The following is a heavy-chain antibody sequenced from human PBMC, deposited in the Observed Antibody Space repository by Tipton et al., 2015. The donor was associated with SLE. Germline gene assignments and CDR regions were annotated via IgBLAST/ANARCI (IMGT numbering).Heavy chain of an antibody. CDR3: AREGFAGVVPGYLYSGMDV. V-gene: IGHV1-69*19. CDR1: GGTFSTYA. J-gene: IGHJ6*02. CDR2: IIPIFGTA. D-gene: IGHD2-15*01. Sequence: QLVQSGAEVKKPGSSVKVSCKASGGTFSTYAVSWARQAPGQGLEWMGGIIPIFGTADYAQKFQGRVTITADESTSTAYMELSSLRSEDTAVYYCAREGFAGVVPGYLYSGMDVWGQGTTVTVSS.